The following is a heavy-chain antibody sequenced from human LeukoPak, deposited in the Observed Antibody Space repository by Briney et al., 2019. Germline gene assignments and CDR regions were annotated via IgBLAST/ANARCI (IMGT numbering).Heavy chain of an antibody. CDR3: ASSGSPYDAFDI. V-gene: IGHV3-74*01. D-gene: IGHD3-22*01. Sequence: GGSLRLSCAASGFTFSSYWMHWVRQAPGKGLVWVSRINSDGSSTSYADSVKGRFTISRDNAKNTLYLQMNSLRAEDTAVYYCASSGSPYDAFDIWGQGTMVTVSS. CDR2: INSDGSST. CDR1: GFTFSSYW. J-gene: IGHJ3*02.